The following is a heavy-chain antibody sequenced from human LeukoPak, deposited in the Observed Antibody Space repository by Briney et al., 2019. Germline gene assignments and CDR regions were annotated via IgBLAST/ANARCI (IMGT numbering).Heavy chain of an antibody. CDR3: ARGKIGLRVRGVKAWAYFDL. V-gene: IGHV4-39*07. D-gene: IGHD3-10*01. CDR1: GGSISSSSYY. J-gene: IGHJ2*01. CDR2: INHSGST. Sequence: SETLSLTCTVSGGSISSSSYYWGWIRQPPGKGLEWIGEINHSGSTNYNPSLKSRDTISVDTSKNQFSLKLSSVTAADTAVYYCARGKIGLRVRGVKAWAYFDLWGRGTLVTVSS.